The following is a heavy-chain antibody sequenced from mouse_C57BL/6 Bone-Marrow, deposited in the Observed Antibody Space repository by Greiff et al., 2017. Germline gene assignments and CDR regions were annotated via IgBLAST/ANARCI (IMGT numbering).Heavy chain of an antibody. J-gene: IGHJ2*01. V-gene: IGHV14-4*01. D-gene: IGHD4-1*01. CDR2: IDTENGDT. Sequence: VQLQQSGAELVRPGASVKLSCTASGFNIKDDYMHWVKQSPEQGLEWIGWIDTENGDTEYASKFQGKATITADTSSNTAYLQLSSLTSEDTAVYYCTLGPNFDYWGQGTTLTVSS. CDR3: TLGPNFDY. CDR1: GFNIKDDY.